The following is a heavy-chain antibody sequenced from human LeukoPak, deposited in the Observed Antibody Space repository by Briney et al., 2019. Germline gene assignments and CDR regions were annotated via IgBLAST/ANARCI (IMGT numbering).Heavy chain of an antibody. CDR2: MNPNSGNT. Sequence: ASVKVSCKASGYTFTSYDINWVRQATGQGLEWMGWMNPNSGNTGYAQKFQGRVTMTRNTSISTAYMELSSLRSEDTAVYYCARDLASGYDFWSGNNWFDPWGQGTLVTVSS. D-gene: IGHD3-3*01. CDR3: ARDLASGYDFWSGNNWFDP. V-gene: IGHV1-8*01. J-gene: IGHJ5*02. CDR1: GYTFTSYD.